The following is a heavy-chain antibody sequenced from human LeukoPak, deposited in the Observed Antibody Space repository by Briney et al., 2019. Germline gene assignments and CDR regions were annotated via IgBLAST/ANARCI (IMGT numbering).Heavy chain of an antibody. CDR1: GFTFGDYA. V-gene: IGHV3-49*04. D-gene: IGHD3-22*01. CDR2: IRTKPYGGTT. J-gene: IGHJ4*02. Sequence: PGRSLRLSCTTSGFTFGDYAMSWVRQAPGKGLEWVGFIRTKPYGGTTEYAASVKGRFTISRDDSKTIAYDSKSIAYLQMSSLRTEDTAVYYCRYYYDTPDYYSPPWAFDYWGQGTLVTVSS. CDR3: RYYYDTPDYYSPPWAFDY.